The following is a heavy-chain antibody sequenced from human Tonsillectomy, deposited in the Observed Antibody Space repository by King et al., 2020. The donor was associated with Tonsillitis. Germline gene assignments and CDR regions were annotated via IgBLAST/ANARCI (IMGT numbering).Heavy chain of an antibody. CDR2: MWYDGSNK. CDR1: GFTFSSYG. D-gene: IGHD5-18*01. Sequence: VQLVESGGGVVQPGRSLRLSCAASGFTFSSYGMHWVRQAPGKGLEWVAVMWYDGSNKYYADSVKGRFTISRDNSKNTLYLQMNSLRAEDTAVYYCARGAMELPTAIDYWGQGTLVTVSS. V-gene: IGHV3-33*08. CDR3: ARGAMELPTAIDY. J-gene: IGHJ4*02.